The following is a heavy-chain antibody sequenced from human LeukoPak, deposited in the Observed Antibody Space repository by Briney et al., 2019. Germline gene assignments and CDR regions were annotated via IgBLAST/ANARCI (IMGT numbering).Heavy chain of an antibody. CDR1: GYTFTSYY. Sequence: ASVKVSCKASGYTFTSYYVHWVRQAPGQGLEWVGTINPSDGSTTYAQKFQGRVTMTRDTSTSTVYMELSSLRSEDTAVFYCAREGLYNWNDAVDYWGQGTLVTVSS. CDR3: AREGLYNWNDAVDY. D-gene: IGHD1-20*01. CDR2: INPSDGST. V-gene: IGHV1-46*01. J-gene: IGHJ4*02.